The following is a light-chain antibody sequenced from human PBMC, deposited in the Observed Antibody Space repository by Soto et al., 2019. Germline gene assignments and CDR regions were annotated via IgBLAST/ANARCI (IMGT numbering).Light chain of an antibody. CDR2: EGS. V-gene: IGLV2-23*01. Sequence: QSALTQPASVSGSPGQSITISCTGTSSDVGSYNLVSSYQQHPGKAPKLMIYEGSKRPSGVSNRFSGSKSGNTASLTISGLQAEDDADYYCRSYAGSSPSWVFAGGTKLTVL. J-gene: IGLJ3*02. CDR3: RSYAGSSPSWV. CDR1: SSDVGSYNL.